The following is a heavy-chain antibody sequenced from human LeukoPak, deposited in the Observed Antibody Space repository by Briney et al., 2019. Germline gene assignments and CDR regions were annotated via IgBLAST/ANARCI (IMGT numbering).Heavy chain of an antibody. CDR1: GFTFSSYG. CDR3: AKDRGSSSSVAFFDY. J-gene: IGHJ4*02. CDR2: IRYDGSNK. Sequence: QLWGSLRLSCAASGFTFSSYGMHWVRQAPGKGLEWVAFIRYDGSNKYYADSVKGRFTISRDNSKNTLYLQMNSLRAEDTAVYYCAKDRGSSSSVAFFDYWGQGTLVTVSS. V-gene: IGHV3-30*02. D-gene: IGHD6-6*01.